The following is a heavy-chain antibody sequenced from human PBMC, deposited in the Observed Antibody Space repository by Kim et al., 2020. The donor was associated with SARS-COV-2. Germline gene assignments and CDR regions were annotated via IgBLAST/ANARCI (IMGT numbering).Heavy chain of an antibody. CDR3: ARDPTERDFDY. J-gene: IGHJ4*02. Sequence: SVKVSCKASGGTFSSYAISWVRQAPGQGLEWMGRIIPILGIANYAQKFQGRVTITADKSTSTAYMELSSLRSEDTAVYYCARDPTERDFDYWGQGTLVTVSS. V-gene: IGHV1-69*04. CDR2: IIPILGIA. CDR1: GGTFSSYA. D-gene: IGHD1-1*01.